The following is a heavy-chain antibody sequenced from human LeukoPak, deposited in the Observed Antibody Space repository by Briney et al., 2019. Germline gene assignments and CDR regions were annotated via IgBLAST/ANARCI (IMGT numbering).Heavy chain of an antibody. CDR1: GGSTSSGSYY. CDR2: IYTSGST. D-gene: IGHD1-26*01. V-gene: IGHV4-61*02. Sequence: TSETLSLTCTVSGGSTSSGSYYWSWIRQPAGKGLEWIGRIYTSGSTNYNPSLKSRVTISVDTSKNQFSLKLSSVTAADTAVYYCARDRSHLDYWGQGTLVTVSS. J-gene: IGHJ4*02. CDR3: ARDRSHLDY.